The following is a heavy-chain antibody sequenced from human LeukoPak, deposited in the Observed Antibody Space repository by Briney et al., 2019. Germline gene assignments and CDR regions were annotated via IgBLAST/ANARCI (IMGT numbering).Heavy chain of an antibody. D-gene: IGHD3-3*01. V-gene: IGHV4-31*03. CDR1: GGSISSGGYY. Sequence: SETLSLTCTVSGGSISSGGYYWSWIRQHPGKGLEWIGYIYYRGSTYYNPSHKSRITISVDTSKNQFSLKLSSVIAADTAVYYRARDRYDSYPMDVWGQGTTVTVSS. CDR3: ARDRYDSYPMDV. J-gene: IGHJ6*02. CDR2: IYYRGST.